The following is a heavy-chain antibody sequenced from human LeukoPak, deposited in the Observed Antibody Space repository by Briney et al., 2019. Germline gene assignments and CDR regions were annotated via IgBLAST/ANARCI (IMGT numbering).Heavy chain of an antibody. Sequence: SETPSLTCTVSGGSITSGEHYCSWIRQPPGKGLEWIGYVAYTGSTNYNPSLSSRVTMSVDTSRNQFSLKLSSVTAADTAVYYCARDHYDSSGYFLGNDYWGQGILVTVSS. J-gene: IGHJ4*02. D-gene: IGHD3-22*01. CDR2: VAYTGST. CDR1: GGSITSGEHY. CDR3: ARDHYDSSGYFLGNDY. V-gene: IGHV4-30-4*01.